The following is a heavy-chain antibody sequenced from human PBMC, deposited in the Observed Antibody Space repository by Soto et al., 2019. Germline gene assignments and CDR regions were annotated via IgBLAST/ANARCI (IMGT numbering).Heavy chain of an antibody. J-gene: IGHJ4*02. CDR1: GFTFSSYA. D-gene: IGHD3-22*01. V-gene: IGHV3-30*14. Sequence: QVQLVESGGGVVQPGRSLRLSCAASGFTFSSYAMHWVRQAPGKGLEWVAVISYDGSNKYYADSVKGRFTISRDNSKNTLYRQMNSLRAEDTDVYYCARDREGGYYDSSGYYYFDYWGQGTLVNVSS. CDR2: ISYDGSNK. CDR3: ARDREGGYYDSSGYYYFDY.